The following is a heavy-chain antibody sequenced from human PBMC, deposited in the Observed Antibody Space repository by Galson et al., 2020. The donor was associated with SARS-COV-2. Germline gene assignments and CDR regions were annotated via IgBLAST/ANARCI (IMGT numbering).Heavy chain of an antibody. CDR2: FDPEDGET. Sequence: ASVKVSCKVSGYTLTELSMHWVRQAPGKGLEWMGGFDPEDGETIYAQKFQGRVTMTEDTSTDTDYMELSSLRSEDTAVYYCATGPQSHGDPANWFDPWGQGTLVTVSS. J-gene: IGHJ5*02. V-gene: IGHV1-24*01. CDR1: GYTLTELS. D-gene: IGHD4-17*01. CDR3: ATGPQSHGDPANWFDP.